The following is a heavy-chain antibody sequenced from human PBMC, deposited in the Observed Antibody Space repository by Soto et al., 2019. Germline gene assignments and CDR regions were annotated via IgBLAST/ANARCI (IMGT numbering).Heavy chain of an antibody. CDR3: AKRRGAGGHFDY. Sequence: DVQLLESGGGLVQPEGSLRLSCAASGFTFSSYAMGWVRQGPGKGLEWVAVVSIGGSTHYADSVRVRFTISRDNSKNTLSLQMNSLTAEDTAVYFCAKRRGAGGHFDYWGQGALVTVSS. D-gene: IGHD2-15*01. V-gene: IGHV3-23*01. CDR2: VSIGGST. J-gene: IGHJ4*02. CDR1: GFTFSSYA.